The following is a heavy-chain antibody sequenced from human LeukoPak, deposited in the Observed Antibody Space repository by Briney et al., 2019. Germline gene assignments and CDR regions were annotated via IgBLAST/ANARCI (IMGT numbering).Heavy chain of an antibody. Sequence: SETLSLTCTVSGGSISSGSYYWSWIRQPAGKGLEWIGRIYTSGSTNYNPSLKSRVTMSVDTPKNQFSLKLSSVTAADTAVYYCARDPYIADVQPQFDPWGQGTLVTVSS. CDR2: IYTSGST. CDR1: GGSISSGSYY. J-gene: IGHJ5*02. CDR3: ARDPYIADVQPQFDP. V-gene: IGHV4-61*02. D-gene: IGHD6-13*01.